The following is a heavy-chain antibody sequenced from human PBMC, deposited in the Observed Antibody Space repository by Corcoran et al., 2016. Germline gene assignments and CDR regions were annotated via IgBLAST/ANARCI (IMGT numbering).Heavy chain of an antibody. V-gene: IGHV3-30*18. D-gene: IGHD3-10*01. Sequence: VQLVESGGGLVQPGGSLRLSCAASGFTFSSYSMHWVRQAPGKGLEWVAVISYDGSNKYYADSVKGRFTISRDNSKNTLYLQMNSLRAEDTAVYYCAKQHHSGDLGAFDIWGQGTMVTVSS. CDR2: ISYDGSNK. J-gene: IGHJ3*02. CDR3: AKQHHSGDLGAFDI. CDR1: GFTFSSYS.